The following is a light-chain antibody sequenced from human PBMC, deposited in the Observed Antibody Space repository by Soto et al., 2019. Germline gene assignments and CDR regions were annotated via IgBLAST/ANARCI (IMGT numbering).Light chain of an antibody. V-gene: IGKV1-39*01. CDR1: QSISRN. Sequence: DIQMTQSPSYLSASVGDRVTITCRASQSISRNLNWYQQKPGKAPQLLIYAAASLQSGVPSRFSGSGSGTYFPLTISSLQPEDFANYYCQQSYSLPPTFGHGTKVEIK. J-gene: IGKJ1*01. CDR2: AAA. CDR3: QQSYSLPPT.